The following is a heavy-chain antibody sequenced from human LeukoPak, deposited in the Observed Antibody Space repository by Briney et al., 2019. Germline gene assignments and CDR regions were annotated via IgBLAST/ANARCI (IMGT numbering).Heavy chain of an antibody. D-gene: IGHD3-22*01. Sequence: PSETLSLTCTVSGGSISGYYWSWIRQPPGKGLEWIGYIYYSGGTNYNPSLKSRVTISVDTSKNQFSLKLSSVTAADTAVYYRARLRNYDNSGYYPFDYWGQGTLVTVSS. J-gene: IGHJ4*02. CDR1: GGSISGYY. V-gene: IGHV4-59*08. CDR3: ARLRNYDNSGYYPFDY. CDR2: IYYSGGT.